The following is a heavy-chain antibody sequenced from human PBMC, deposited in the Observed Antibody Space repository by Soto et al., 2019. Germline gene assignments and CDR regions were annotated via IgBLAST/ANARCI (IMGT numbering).Heavy chain of an antibody. Sequence: SETLSLTCAVSGGSISSSSYYWGWIRQPPGKGLEWIGSIYYSGSTYYNPSLKSRVTISVDTSKNQFSLKLSSVTAADTAVYYCATRGYSYGYVLDYWGQGTLVTVSS. CDR3: ATRGYSYGYVLDY. CDR1: GGSISSSSYY. D-gene: IGHD5-18*01. V-gene: IGHV4-39*01. CDR2: IYYSGST. J-gene: IGHJ4*02.